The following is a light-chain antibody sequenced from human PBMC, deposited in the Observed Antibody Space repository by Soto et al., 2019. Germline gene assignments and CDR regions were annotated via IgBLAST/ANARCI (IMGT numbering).Light chain of an antibody. CDR2: GAS. V-gene: IGKV3-15*01. Sequence: EIVLTQSPATLSVSPGEGATLSCRSSQSVGSNLAWYQQKPGQTPRLLIYGASTRATGIPARFSGSGSGAVFTLTISSLQSEDFAVYYCQQYNSWPPAYTFGQGTKLEIK. CDR3: QQYNSWPPAYT. CDR1: QSVGSN. J-gene: IGKJ2*01.